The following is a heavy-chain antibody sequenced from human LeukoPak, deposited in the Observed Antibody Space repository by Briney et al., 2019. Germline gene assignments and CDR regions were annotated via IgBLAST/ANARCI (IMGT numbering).Heavy chain of an antibody. J-gene: IGHJ5*02. CDR3: ARRLWAYCGGDCYAQFCDP. V-gene: IGHV1-46*01. CDR1: GYTFTSYY. Sequence: ASVKVSCKASGYTFTSYYMHWVRQAPGQGLEWMGIINPSGGSTSYAQKFQGRVTMTRDTSTSTVYMELSSLRSEDTAVYYCARRLWAYCGGDCYAQFCDPWGQGTLVTVSS. D-gene: IGHD2-21*02. CDR2: INPSGGST.